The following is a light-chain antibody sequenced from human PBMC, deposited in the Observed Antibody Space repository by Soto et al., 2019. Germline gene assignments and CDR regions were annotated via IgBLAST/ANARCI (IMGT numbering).Light chain of an antibody. Sequence: DIQMTQSPSSLSASVGDRVTITCRASQNIRSYLNWYQQKPGKAPKLLIYDASSLESGVPSRFSGSGSGTEFTLTISSLQPDDFATYYCQQYNNYGTFGQGTKVDIK. CDR1: QNIRSY. CDR3: QQYNNYGT. J-gene: IGKJ1*01. V-gene: IGKV1-5*01. CDR2: DAS.